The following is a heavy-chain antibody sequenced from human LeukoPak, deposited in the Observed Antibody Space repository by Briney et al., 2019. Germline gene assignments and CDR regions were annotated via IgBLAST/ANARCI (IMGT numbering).Heavy chain of an antibody. J-gene: IGHJ5*02. Sequence: ASVKVSCKASGYTFTGYYMHWVRQAPGQGLEWMGWINPNSGGTNYAQKFQGRVTMTRDTSISTAYMELSRLRSDDTAVYYCARKLPLGYCSGGSCSRGKSWFDPWGQGTLVTVSS. V-gene: IGHV1-2*02. CDR1: GYTFTGYY. CDR2: INPNSGGT. CDR3: ARKLPLGYCSGGSCSRGKSWFDP. D-gene: IGHD2-15*01.